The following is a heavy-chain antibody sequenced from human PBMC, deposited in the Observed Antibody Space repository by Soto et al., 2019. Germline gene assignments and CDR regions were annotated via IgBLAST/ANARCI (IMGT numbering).Heavy chain of an antibody. D-gene: IGHD3-16*01. CDR3: ARDPWAADY. V-gene: IGHV3-66*01. CDR1: GFTVGPKY. Sequence: EVQLVESGGGLVQPGGSLRLSCAASGFTVGPKYMSWVRQAPGKGLEWVSVIYSGGSTFYADSVRGRFTISRDNSKNTVNLQMNSLRAEDTAVYYCARDPWAADYWGQGTLVTVSS. CDR2: IYSGGST. J-gene: IGHJ4*02.